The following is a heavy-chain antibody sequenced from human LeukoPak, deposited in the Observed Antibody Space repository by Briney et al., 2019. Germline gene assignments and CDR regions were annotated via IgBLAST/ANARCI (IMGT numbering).Heavy chain of an antibody. Sequence: GGSLRLSCAASGFTFSSYGMHWVRQAPGKGLEWVAFIRYDGSNKYYADSVKGRFTISRDNSKNTLYLQMNSLRAEDTAVYYCAKDPSPAVEYYFDYWGQGTLVTVSS. CDR3: AKDPSPAVEYYFDY. CDR2: IRYDGSNK. V-gene: IGHV3-30*02. D-gene: IGHD2-2*01. CDR1: GFTFSSYG. J-gene: IGHJ4*02.